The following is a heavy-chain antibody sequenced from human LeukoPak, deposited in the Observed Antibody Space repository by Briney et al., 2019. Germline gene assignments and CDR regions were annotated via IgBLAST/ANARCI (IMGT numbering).Heavy chain of an antibody. CDR2: ITSSSSYT. Sequence: GGSLRLSCAASAFTFSTYNMNWVRQAPGKGLEWVSSITSSSSYTFYADSVKGRFTISRDNAKNSLYLQMNSLRAEDTAVYYCARDQYSGSWTLSLPYYYCYMDVWGKGTTVTVSS. D-gene: IGHD6-13*01. CDR1: AFTFSTYN. J-gene: IGHJ6*03. CDR3: ARDQYSGSWTLSLPYYYCYMDV. V-gene: IGHV3-21*01.